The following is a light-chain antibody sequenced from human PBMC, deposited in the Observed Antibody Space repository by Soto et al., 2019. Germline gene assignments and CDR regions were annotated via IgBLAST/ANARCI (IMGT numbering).Light chain of an antibody. CDR2: EVN. Sequence: LTQPPSASGSPGQSVAISCTGTSSDIGGYNYVSWYQQHPGKAPKLMIYEVNKRPSGVPDRFSGSKSGNTASLTVSGLQAEDEADYYCSSYAGSSNVFGTGTKVTVL. CDR3: SSYAGSSNV. J-gene: IGLJ1*01. V-gene: IGLV2-8*01. CDR1: SSDIGGYNY.